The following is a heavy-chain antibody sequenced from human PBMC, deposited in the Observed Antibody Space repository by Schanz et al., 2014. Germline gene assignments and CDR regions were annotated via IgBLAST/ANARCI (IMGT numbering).Heavy chain of an antibody. CDR2: LSEGGGGT. Sequence: GQLVESGGGLAQPGGSLRLSCAASGFTLSNYAMSWVRQAPGKGLEWVSALSEGGGGTHYADSVRGRFTISSDSSKNTLYLQMSSLRADDTAVYYCAKAADWPVTRFDPWGQGTLVTVSS. V-gene: IGHV3-23*04. D-gene: IGHD3-9*01. CDR1: GFTLSNYA. CDR3: AKAADWPVTRFDP. J-gene: IGHJ5*02.